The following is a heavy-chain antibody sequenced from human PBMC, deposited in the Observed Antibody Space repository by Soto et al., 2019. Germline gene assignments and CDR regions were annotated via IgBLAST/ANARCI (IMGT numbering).Heavy chain of an antibody. V-gene: IGHV3-23*01. CDR3: FLGGPMAGGAFDI. D-gene: IGHD3-10*02. Sequence: GSLRLSCAASGFTFSSYTMSWVRQAPGKGLEWVSAISGSGGSTYYADSVKGRFTISRDNSKNTLYLQMNSLSAEDTALYYCFLGGPMAGGAFDIWGQGTMVTVSS. J-gene: IGHJ3*02. CDR1: GFTFSSYT. CDR2: ISGSGGST.